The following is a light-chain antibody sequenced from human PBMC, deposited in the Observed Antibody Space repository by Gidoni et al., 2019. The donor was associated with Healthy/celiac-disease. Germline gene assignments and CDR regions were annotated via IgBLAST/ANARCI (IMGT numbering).Light chain of an antibody. Sequence: QSVLTQPPSESADPGHKVTISCSGSSSNIGNNFVSWYQQIPGTAPKLLIYDNNKRPSGIPDRFSGSKSGTSATLGITGLQTGDEADYYCGTWDSSLSAGVFGGGTKLTVL. CDR1: SSNIGNNF. CDR3: GTWDSSLSAGV. V-gene: IGLV1-51*01. CDR2: DNN. J-gene: IGLJ3*02.